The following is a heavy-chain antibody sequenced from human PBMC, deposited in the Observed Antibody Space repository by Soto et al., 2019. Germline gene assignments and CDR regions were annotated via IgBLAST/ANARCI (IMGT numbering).Heavy chain of an antibody. CDR2: FDPEDGET. CDR3: ATHHQARDYYGSGSFPCYFDY. Sequence: ASVKVSCKVSGYTLTELSMHWVRQPPGKGREWMGGFDPEDGETIYAQNFQGRVTMTEDTSTDTAYMELSSLRSEDTAVYYCATHHQARDYYGSGSFPCYFDYWGQGTLVTVSS. D-gene: IGHD3-10*01. V-gene: IGHV1-24*01. CDR1: GYTLTELS. J-gene: IGHJ4*02.